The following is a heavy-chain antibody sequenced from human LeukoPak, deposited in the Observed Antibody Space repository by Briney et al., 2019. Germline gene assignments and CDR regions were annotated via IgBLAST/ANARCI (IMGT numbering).Heavy chain of an antibody. V-gene: IGHV3-23*01. D-gene: IGHD2-2*01. CDR2: ISGSGGST. CDR1: GFTFTNYA. CDR3: ATVFSSSNEFFDY. Sequence: GGSLRLSCAASGFTFTNYAMSWVRQAPGKGLEWVSGISGSGGSTYYADSVKGRFTISRDNSKNTLYLQMNSLRAEDTAVYYCATVFSSSNEFFDYWDQGALVTVSS. J-gene: IGHJ4*02.